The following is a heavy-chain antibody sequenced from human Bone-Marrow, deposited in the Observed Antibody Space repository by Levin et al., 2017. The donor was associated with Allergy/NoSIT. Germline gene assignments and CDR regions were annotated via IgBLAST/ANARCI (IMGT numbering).Heavy chain of an antibody. CDR1: GYNFGTFE. J-gene: IGHJ4*02. V-gene: IGHV1-8*01. Sequence: ASVKVSCKTSGYNFGTFEINWVRQAPGQGLEWLGWMKPNSGDTGYAQKFQGRVTMTSDTAINTAYMELTSLTSEDTAVYYCTRGYSGSAPLDFWGQGTVVTVSS. CDR3: TRGYSGSAPLDF. CDR2: MKPNSGDT. D-gene: IGHD5-12*01.